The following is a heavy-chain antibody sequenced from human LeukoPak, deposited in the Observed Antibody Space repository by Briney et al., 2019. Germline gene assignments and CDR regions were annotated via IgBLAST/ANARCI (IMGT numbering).Heavy chain of an antibody. Sequence: GGSLRLSRVASGFPFSSYWMTWVRQAPGKGLEWVANIKQDGSKKSYVDSVKGRFTISRDNAKNSLYLQMNSLRAEDTAINYCTRVGYIDEGIDYWGQGTLVTVSS. D-gene: IGHD5-24*01. CDR2: IKQDGSKK. J-gene: IGHJ4*02. CDR3: TRVGYIDEGIDY. CDR1: GFPFSSYW. V-gene: IGHV3-7*04.